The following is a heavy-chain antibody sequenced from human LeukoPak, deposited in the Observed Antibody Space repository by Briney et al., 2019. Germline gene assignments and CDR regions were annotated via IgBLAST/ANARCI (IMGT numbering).Heavy chain of an antibody. CDR3: ARLFCGGDCYPYNWFDP. V-gene: IGHV4-39*07. CDR1: GGSISSSSYY. J-gene: IGHJ5*02. D-gene: IGHD2-21*02. Sequence: SETLSLTCTVSGGSISSSSYYWGWIRQPPGKGLEWTGSIYYSGSTYYNPSLKSRVTISVDTSKNQFSLKLSSVTAADTAVYYCARLFCGGDCYPYNWFDPWGQGTLVTVSS. CDR2: IYYSGST.